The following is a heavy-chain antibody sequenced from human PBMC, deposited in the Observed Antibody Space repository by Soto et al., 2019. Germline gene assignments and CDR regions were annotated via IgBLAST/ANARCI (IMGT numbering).Heavy chain of an antibody. D-gene: IGHD3-10*01. CDR2: ISAYNGNT. CDR1: GYTFTSYG. CDR3: ARITRAYCYYDFDY. Sequence: ASVKVSCKASGYTFTSYGISWVRQAPGQGLEWMGWISAYNGNTNYAQKLQGRVTMTTDTSTSTAYIELRSLRSDDTAVYYCARITRAYCYYDFDYWGQGTLVTVSS. V-gene: IGHV1-18*01. J-gene: IGHJ4*02.